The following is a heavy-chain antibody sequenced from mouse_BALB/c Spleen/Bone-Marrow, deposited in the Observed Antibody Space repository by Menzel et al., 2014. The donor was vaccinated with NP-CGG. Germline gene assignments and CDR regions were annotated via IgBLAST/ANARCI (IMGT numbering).Heavy chain of an antibody. D-gene: IGHD1-1*01. CDR2: INPESRTI. CDR3: ERLNYYGYLNY. V-gene: IGHV4-1*02. Sequence: EVQGVESGGGLVQPGGSLKLSCAASGFDFSRYWMSWVRQAPGKGLEWIGEINPESRTINYSPSLKDKFIISRDNAKNTLYLRLNKVRSEDTALYYWERLNYYGYLNYWGQGTTLTVSS. J-gene: IGHJ2*01. CDR1: GFDFSRYW.